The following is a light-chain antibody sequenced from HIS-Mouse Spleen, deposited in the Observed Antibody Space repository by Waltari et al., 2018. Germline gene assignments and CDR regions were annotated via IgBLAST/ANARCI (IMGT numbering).Light chain of an antibody. V-gene: IGKV1-9*01. Sequence: DIQLTQSPSFLSASVGDRVTITCRASQGISSYLAWYQQKPGKAPKLLIYAASPLQSGVPTMFTGSGYGTEFTLTISSLQPEDFATYYCQQLNSYPPTFGQGTKVESK. CDR1: QGISSY. CDR2: AAS. CDR3: QQLNSYPPT. J-gene: IGKJ1*01.